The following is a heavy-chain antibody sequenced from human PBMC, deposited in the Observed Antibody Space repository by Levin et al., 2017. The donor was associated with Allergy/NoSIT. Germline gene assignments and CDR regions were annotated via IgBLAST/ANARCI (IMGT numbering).Heavy chain of an antibody. Sequence: GGSLRLSCAASGFTVSSNYMSWVRQAPGKGLEWVSVIYSGGSTYYADSVKGRFTISRDNSKNTLYLQMNSLRAEDTAVYYCARDGVVVVPAAPYYYYGMDVWGQGTTVTVSS. J-gene: IGHJ6*02. D-gene: IGHD2-2*01. V-gene: IGHV3-66*01. CDR3: ARDGVVVVPAAPYYYYGMDV. CDR2: IYSGGST. CDR1: GFTVSSNY.